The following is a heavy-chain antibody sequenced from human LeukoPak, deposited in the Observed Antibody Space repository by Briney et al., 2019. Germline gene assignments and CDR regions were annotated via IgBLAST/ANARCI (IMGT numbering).Heavy chain of an antibody. CDR3: ARGLFKIDY. J-gene: IGHJ4*02. D-gene: IGHD3-22*01. CDR2: IYSGGST. V-gene: IGHV3-53*04. CDR1: GFTFSSYA. Sequence: GGSLRLSCAASGFTFSSYAMSWVRQAPGKGLEWVSVIYSGGSTYYADSVKGRFTISRHNSKNTLYLQMNSLRAEDTAVYYCARGLFKIDYWGQGTLVTVSS.